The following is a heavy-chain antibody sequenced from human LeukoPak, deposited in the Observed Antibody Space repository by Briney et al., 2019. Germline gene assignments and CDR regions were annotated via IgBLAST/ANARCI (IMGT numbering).Heavy chain of an antibody. CDR1: GFTFSSYA. J-gene: IGHJ4*02. CDR3: AKGFYDSSGYPEVGVDY. Sequence: GASLRLSCAASGFTFSSYAMSWVRQAPGKGLEWVSAISGSGGSTYYADSVKGRFTISRDNSKNTLYLQMNSLRAEDTAVYYCAKGFYDSSGYPEVGVDYWGQGTLSPSPQ. V-gene: IGHV3-23*01. D-gene: IGHD3-22*01. CDR2: ISGSGGST.